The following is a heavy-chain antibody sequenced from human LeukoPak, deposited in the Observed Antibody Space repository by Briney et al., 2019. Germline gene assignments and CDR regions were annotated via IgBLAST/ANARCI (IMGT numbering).Heavy chain of an antibody. CDR3: ARVRRHSFDP. CDR2: IYYTGST. Sequence: SETLSLTCTVSGGSISSYYWSWIRQPPGKGLEWIGYIYYTGSTNYNPSLKSRVTISVDTSKNQFSLKLSSVTAADTAVYYCARVRRHSFDPWGQGTLVTVSS. V-gene: IGHV4-59*08. J-gene: IGHJ5*02. CDR1: GGSISSYY.